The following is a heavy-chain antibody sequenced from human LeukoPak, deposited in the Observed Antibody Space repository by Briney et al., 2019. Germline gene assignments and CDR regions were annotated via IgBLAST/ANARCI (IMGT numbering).Heavy chain of an antibody. CDR2: ISSSSSTI. CDR1: GFTFSSYS. V-gene: IGHV3-48*04. CDR3: ARDLLYYYDSSGSIDY. J-gene: IGHJ4*02. Sequence: PGGSLRLSCAASGFTFSSYSMNWVRQAPGKGLEWVSYISSSSSTIYYADSVKGRFTISRDNAKNSLYLQMNSLRAEDTAVYYCARDLLYYYDSSGSIDYWGQGTLVTVSS. D-gene: IGHD3-22*01.